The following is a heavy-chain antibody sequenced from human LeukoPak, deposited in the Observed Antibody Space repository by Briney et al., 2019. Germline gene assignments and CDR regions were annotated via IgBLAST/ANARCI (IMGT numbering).Heavy chain of an antibody. V-gene: IGHV3-48*04. CDR3: ASDRAGFDAFDI. D-gene: IGHD6-19*01. J-gene: IGHJ3*02. CDR2: ISSSSSTI. Sequence: ETLSLTCTVSGGSISSSSYYWGWVRQAPGKGLEWVSYISSSSSTIYYADSVKGRFTISRDNAKNSLYLQMNSLRAEDTAVYYCASDRAGFDAFDIWGQGTMVTVSS. CDR1: GGSISSSSYY.